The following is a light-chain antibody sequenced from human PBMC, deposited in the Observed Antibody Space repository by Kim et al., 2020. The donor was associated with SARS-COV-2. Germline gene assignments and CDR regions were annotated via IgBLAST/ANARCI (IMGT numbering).Light chain of an antibody. CDR3: QQYNNWPPRYT. Sequence: AQGTRPTLSCRASQSVSINLAWYQQKPGQAPRLLIYGASTRATGIPAMFSGSGSGTEFSLTISSLQSEDFAVYYCQQYNNWPPRYTFGQGTKLEI. V-gene: IGKV3-15*01. J-gene: IGKJ2*01. CDR1: QSVSIN. CDR2: GAS.